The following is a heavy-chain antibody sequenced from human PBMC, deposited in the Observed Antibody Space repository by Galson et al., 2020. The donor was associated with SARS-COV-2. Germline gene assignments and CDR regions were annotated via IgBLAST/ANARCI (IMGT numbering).Heavy chain of an antibody. Sequence: SQASETLSLTCAVYGGSFSGYYWSWIRQPPGKGLEWIGEINHSGSTNYNPSLKSRFTISIDTSKNQFSLQLTSVTAADTAMYFCARGPHSHRSSIGVPLNFYDYWGQGNLVTVSS. D-gene: IGHD3-16*01. CDR1: GGSFSGYY. CDR3: ARGPHSHRSSIGVPLNFYDY. V-gene: IGHV4-34*01. CDR2: INHSGST. J-gene: IGHJ4*02.